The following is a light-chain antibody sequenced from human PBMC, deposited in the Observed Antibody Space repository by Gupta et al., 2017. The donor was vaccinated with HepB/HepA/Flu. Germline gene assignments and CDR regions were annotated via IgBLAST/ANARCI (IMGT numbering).Light chain of an antibody. CDR1: QSISSY. CDR2: AAS. Sequence: DIQMTQSPSSLSASVGDRVTITCRASQSISSYLNWYQQKPGKAPKLLIYAASSWQSGVPSRFSGSGFGKDLTLTISSRQQEDFASYYCQQSDSNPMYTFGQGTKMEIK. CDR3: QQSDSNPMYT. J-gene: IGKJ2*01. V-gene: IGKV1-39*01.